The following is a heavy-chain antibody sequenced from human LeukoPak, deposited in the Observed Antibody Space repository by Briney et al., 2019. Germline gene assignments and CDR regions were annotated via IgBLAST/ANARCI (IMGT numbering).Heavy chain of an antibody. CDR1: GDSVSSNSAA. Sequence: HSQTLSLTCAISGDSVSSNSAAWNWIRQSPSRGLEWLGRTYYRSKWYNDYAVSVKSRITINPDTSKNQFSLQLNSVTPEDTAVYYCARAEGPYYYDSSGYYGGRYFHYWGQGTLVTVSS. CDR2: TYYRSKWYN. V-gene: IGHV6-1*01. D-gene: IGHD3-22*01. CDR3: ARAEGPYYYDSSGYYGGRYFHY. J-gene: IGHJ4*02.